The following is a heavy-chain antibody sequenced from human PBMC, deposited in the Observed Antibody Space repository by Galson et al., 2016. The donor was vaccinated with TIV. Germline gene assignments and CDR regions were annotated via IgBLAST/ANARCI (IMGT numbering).Heavy chain of an antibody. V-gene: IGHV4-4*07. Sequence: LSLTCPVSGGSVTSSHWSWIRQPAGKGLEWIGRVYPSGNTNYSPSLKSRVTMSLDTSKNQFSLNLMSVTAADTAVYYCAKEGYSYRLSWGQGILVTVSS. J-gene: IGHJ4*02. D-gene: IGHD5-18*01. CDR1: GGSVTSSH. CDR3: AKEGYSYRLS. CDR2: VYPSGNT.